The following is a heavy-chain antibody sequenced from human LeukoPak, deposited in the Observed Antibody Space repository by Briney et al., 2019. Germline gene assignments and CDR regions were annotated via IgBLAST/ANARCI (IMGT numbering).Heavy chain of an antibody. J-gene: IGHJ4*02. CDR2: ITSKADGGAT. V-gene: IGHV3-15*01. D-gene: IGHD4/OR15-4a*01. Sequence: GGSLRLSCAVSGFPFNNAWLGWVRQAPGKGLEWVGRITSKADGGATDYAAPVEGRFTISRDDSENTLYLQMNGLKSEDTATYYCTTYLTTRGQGTLVAVSS. CDR3: TTYLTT. CDR1: GFPFNNAW.